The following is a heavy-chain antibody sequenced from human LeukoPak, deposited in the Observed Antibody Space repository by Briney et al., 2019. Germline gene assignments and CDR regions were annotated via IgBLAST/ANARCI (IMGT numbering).Heavy chain of an antibody. Sequence: GGSLRLSCAASEFTFSSYWMSWVRQAPGKGLEWVASIKQDGSDKHYVDSVRGRFTISRDNAKNSLYLQMNSLRAEDTAVYYCARYQLAFGPWGQGTLVTVSS. D-gene: IGHD2-2*01. J-gene: IGHJ5*02. CDR1: EFTFSSYW. V-gene: IGHV3-7*04. CDR2: IKQDGSDK. CDR3: ARYQLAFGP.